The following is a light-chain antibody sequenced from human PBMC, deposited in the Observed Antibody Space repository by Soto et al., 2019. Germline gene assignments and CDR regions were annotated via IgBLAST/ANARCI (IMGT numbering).Light chain of an antibody. Sequence: DIVVTQSPLSLPVTPGEPASISCRSSQSLLHSDGFTYLDWYVQKPGQSPQVLIYLASNRASGVPDRFSGSGSGTDFTLKISRVEAEDVGVYYCMQAVQIPWTFGQGTKVEIK. CDR3: MQAVQIPWT. V-gene: IGKV2-28*01. J-gene: IGKJ1*01. CDR1: QSLLHSDGFTY. CDR2: LAS.